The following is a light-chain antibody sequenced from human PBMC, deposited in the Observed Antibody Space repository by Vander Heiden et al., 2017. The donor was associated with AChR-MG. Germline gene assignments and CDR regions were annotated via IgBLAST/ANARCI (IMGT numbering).Light chain of an antibody. J-gene: IGKJ2*01. CDR2: DAS. CDR3: QQYENLPPYT. Sequence: DIQMTQSPSSLSASVGDRVTITCQASQDISNYLNWYQQKPGKAPKLLIYDASNLETGVPSRFSGSGSGTDFTFTISSLQPEDIATYYCQQYENLPPYTFGQRTKLEIK. V-gene: IGKV1-33*01. CDR1: QDISNY.